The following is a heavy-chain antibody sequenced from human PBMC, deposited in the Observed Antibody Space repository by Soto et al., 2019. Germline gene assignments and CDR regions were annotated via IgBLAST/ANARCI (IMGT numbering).Heavy chain of an antibody. Sequence: PSETLSLTCTVAGGPVSSGSYYWSWIRQPPGKGLEWIGYIYYSGSTNYNPSLKSRVTISVDTSKNQFSLRLSSVTAADLAVYYCGSQPRTAAFDIWGQGAMVTVS. CDR3: GSQPRTAAFDI. CDR1: GGPVSSGSYY. V-gene: IGHV4-61*01. J-gene: IGHJ3*02. CDR2: IYYSGST.